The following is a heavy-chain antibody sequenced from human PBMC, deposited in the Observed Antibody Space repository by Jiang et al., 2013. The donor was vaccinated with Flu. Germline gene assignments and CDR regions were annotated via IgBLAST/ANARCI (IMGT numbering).Heavy chain of an antibody. CDR1: GFTFSSYG. CDR2: ISYDGSNK. V-gene: IGHV3-30*18. CDR3: AKVHYYDSSGYYRSYYYYGMDV. Sequence: RSLRLSCAASGFTFSSYGMHWVRQAPGKGLEWVAVISYDGSNKYYADSVKGRFTISRDNSKNTLYLQMNSLRAEDTAVYYCAKVHYYDSSGYYRSYYYYGMDVWGQGTTVTVSS. D-gene: IGHD3-22*01. J-gene: IGHJ6*02.